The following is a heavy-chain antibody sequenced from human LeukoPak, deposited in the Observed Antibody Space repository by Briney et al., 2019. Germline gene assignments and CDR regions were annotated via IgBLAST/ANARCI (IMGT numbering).Heavy chain of an antibody. CDR1: GFTFSNYA. CDR2: ISASGAGT. J-gene: IGHJ4*02. V-gene: IGHV3-23*01. Sequence: GGSLRLSCAASGFTFSNYAMAWVRQAPGKGLEWVSGISASGAGTYYADSVKGRFTISRDNSKNTVYLQMNSLRAEDTAVYYCAKTTTGYSSGRFPGWPVDYWGQGTLVTVSS. CDR3: AKTTTGYSSGRFPGWPVDY. D-gene: IGHD6-19*01.